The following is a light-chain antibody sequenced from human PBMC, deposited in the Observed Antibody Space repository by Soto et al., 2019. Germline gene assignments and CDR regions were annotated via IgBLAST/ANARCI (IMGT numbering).Light chain of an antibody. CDR2: KAS. CDR3: QQYITYPWT. J-gene: IGKJ1*01. V-gene: IGKV1-5*03. Sequence: DIQMTQSPSTLSTSVGDRVTITCRASQNINSWLAGYQQKPGKAPELLIYKASSLGSEVPSRFSGSGSGTVFSLNISSLQPDDFAAYYGQQYITYPWTFGQGTKVEIE. CDR1: QNINSW.